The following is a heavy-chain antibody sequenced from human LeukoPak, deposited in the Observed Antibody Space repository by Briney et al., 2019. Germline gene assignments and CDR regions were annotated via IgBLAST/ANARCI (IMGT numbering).Heavy chain of an antibody. J-gene: IGHJ4*02. CDR3: ARGSPGGSRFLEWSGYYFDY. CDR1: GFTVSSNY. CDR2: IYSGGST. D-gene: IGHD3-3*01. V-gene: IGHV3-53*01. Sequence: PGGSLRLSCAASGFTVSSNYMSWVRQAPGKGLEWVSVIYSGGSTYYADSVKGRFTISRDNSKNTLYLQMNSLRAEDTAVYYCARGSPGGSRFLEWSGYYFDYWGQGTLVTVSS.